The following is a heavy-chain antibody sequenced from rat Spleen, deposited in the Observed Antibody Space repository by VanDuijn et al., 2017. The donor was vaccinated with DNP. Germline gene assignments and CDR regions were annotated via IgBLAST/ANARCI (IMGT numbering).Heavy chain of an antibody. CDR2: ISPRGSRT. CDR1: GFTFSNSG. CDR3: ATQVHNSGSS. D-gene: IGHD4-3*01. V-gene: IGHV5-19*01. J-gene: IGHJ2*01. Sequence: EVQLVESGGGLVQPGRSLKLSCAASGFTFSNSGMHWIRQAPRKGLEWVAAISPRGSRTYYPDSMKGRFTISRDDAKSTLYLQMDSLRSEDTATYYCATQVHNSGSSWGQGVMVTVSS.